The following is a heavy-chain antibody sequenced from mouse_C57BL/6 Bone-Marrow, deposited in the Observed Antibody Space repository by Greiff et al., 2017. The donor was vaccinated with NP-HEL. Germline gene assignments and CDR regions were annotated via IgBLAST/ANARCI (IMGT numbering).Heavy chain of an antibody. CDR3: ARWGGYYLYFDY. Sequence: QVQLQQSGPELVKPGASVKISCKASGYAFSSSWMNWVKQRPGKGLEWIGRIYPGDGGTNYNGKFKGKATLTADKSSSTAYMQLSSLTSEDSAVYFCARWGGYYLYFDYWGQGTTLTVSS. V-gene: IGHV1-82*01. CDR1: GYAFSSSW. D-gene: IGHD2-3*01. J-gene: IGHJ2*01. CDR2: IYPGDGGT.